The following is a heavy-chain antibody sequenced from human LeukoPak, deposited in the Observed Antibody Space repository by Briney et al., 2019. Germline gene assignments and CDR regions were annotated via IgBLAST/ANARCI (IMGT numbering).Heavy chain of an antibody. J-gene: IGHJ3*02. D-gene: IGHD3-22*01. Sequence: SETLSLTCAVYGGSFSGYYWSWIRQPPGKGLEWIGEINHSGSTNYNPSLKSRVTISVDTSKNRFSLKLSSVTAADTAVYYCARGRRITMIVVVTRYAFDIWGQGTMVTVSS. V-gene: IGHV4-34*01. CDR1: GGSFSGYY. CDR2: INHSGST. CDR3: ARGRRITMIVVVTRYAFDI.